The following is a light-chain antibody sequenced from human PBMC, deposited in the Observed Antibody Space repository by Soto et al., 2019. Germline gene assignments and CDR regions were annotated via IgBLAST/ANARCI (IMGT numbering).Light chain of an antibody. CDR2: AAS. CDR3: QQLFDSPIT. Sequence: DIQMTQSPSSLSASVGDRVTIACRASQGISNSLAWYQQRPGKVPKLLIYAASTLQSGVPSRFSATVSGTEFSLTITSLQPEDFATYYCQQLFDSPITFGQGTRLEIK. CDR1: QGISNS. V-gene: IGKV1-27*01. J-gene: IGKJ5*01.